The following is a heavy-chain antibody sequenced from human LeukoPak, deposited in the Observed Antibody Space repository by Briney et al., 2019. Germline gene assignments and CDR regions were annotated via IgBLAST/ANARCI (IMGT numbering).Heavy chain of an antibody. J-gene: IGHJ4*02. D-gene: IGHD3-3*01. CDR1: GFTFSSYA. V-gene: IGHV3-23*01. CDR3: AKAPEILRFLEWLSEYYFDY. CDR2: ISGSGGST. Sequence: GGSLRLSCAASGFTFSSYAMSWVRQAPGKGLEWVSAISGSGGSTYYADSVKGRFTISRDNSKNTLYLQMNSLRAEDTAVYYCAKAPEILRFLEWLSEYYFDYWGQGTLVTVSS.